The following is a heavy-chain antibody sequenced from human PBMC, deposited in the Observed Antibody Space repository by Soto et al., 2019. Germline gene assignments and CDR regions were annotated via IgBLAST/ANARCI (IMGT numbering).Heavy chain of an antibody. CDR2: ISGSGGST. CDR3: VKAFYSGYPPYYYAMDV. J-gene: IGHJ6*02. D-gene: IGHD5-12*01. V-gene: IGHV3-23*01. CDR1: GFTFSSYA. Sequence: PGGSLRLSCAASGFTFSSYAMSWVRQAPWKGLEWVSAISGSGGSTYYADSVKGRFTISRDNSENTLYLQMSSLRAEDTALYYCVKAFYSGYPPYYYAMDVWAKGPRSPSP.